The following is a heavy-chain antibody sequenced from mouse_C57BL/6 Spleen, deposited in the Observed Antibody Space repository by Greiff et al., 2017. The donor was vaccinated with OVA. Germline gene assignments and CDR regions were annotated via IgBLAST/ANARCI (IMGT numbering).Heavy chain of an antibody. Sequence: LVESGPELVKPGASVKISCKASGYSFTSYYIHWVKQRPGQGLEWIGWIYPGSGNTKYNEKFKGKATLTADTSSSTAYMQLSSLTSEDSAVYYCARLEYSNYVDYWGQGTTLTVSS. CDR2: IYPGSGNT. J-gene: IGHJ2*01. CDR3: ARLEYSNYVDY. D-gene: IGHD2-5*01. CDR1: GYSFTSYY. V-gene: IGHV1-66*01.